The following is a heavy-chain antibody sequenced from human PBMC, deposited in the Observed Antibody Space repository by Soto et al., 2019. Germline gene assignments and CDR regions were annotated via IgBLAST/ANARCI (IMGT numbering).Heavy chain of an antibody. J-gene: IGHJ6*02. CDR2: MNPNSGNT. D-gene: IGHD2-8*01. Sequence: ASVKVSCKASGYTFTSYDINWVRQATGQGLEWMGWMNPNSGNTGYAQKFQGRVTMTRNTSISTAYMELSSLRSEDTAVYYCARGLMSMSYYYYYGMDVWGQGTTVTVSS. V-gene: IGHV1-8*01. CDR3: ARGLMSMSYYYYYGMDV. CDR1: GYTFTSYD.